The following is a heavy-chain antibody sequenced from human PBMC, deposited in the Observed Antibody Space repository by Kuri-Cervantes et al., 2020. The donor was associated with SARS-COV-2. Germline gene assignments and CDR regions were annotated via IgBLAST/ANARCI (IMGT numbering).Heavy chain of an antibody. J-gene: IGHJ6*02. CDR2: ISYDGTNK. V-gene: IGHV3-30*03. CDR3: ARLVPTDYGMDV. CDR1: GFTFSNAW. Sequence: GESLKISCAASGFTFSNAWMSWVRQAPGKGLEWVALISYDGTNKYYADSVKGRFTISRDNSKNTLYLQMNSLRDEDTAVYYCARLVPTDYGMDVWGQGTTVTVSS. D-gene: IGHD2-2*01.